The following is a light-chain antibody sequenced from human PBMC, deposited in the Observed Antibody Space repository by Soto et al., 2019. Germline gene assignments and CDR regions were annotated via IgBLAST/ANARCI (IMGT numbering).Light chain of an antibody. CDR3: HQYDIPPQT. CDR1: QRISSTY. Sequence: IVLTQSPGTLPLSPGERATLSCRASQRISSTYLAWYQQKPGRAPRLLIYGASRRATGIPDRFSGSGSGTDFTLTISRLEPEDFAVYYCHQYDIPPQTFGQGTRVEI. V-gene: IGKV3-20*01. J-gene: IGKJ1*01. CDR2: GAS.